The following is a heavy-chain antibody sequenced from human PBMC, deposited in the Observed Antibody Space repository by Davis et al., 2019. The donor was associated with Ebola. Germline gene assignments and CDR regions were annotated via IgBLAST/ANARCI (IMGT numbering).Heavy chain of an antibody. Sequence: ASVKVSCKASGYTFTGYYMHWVRQAPGQGLEWMGWINPNSGGTNYPQKFQGRVTMTRDTSISTAYMELSRLRSDDTAVYYCARYWRDGYYGSGSYYKPGNWFDPWGQGTLVTVSS. CDR2: INPNSGGT. CDR3: ARYWRDGYYGSGSYYKPGNWFDP. D-gene: IGHD3-10*01. J-gene: IGHJ5*02. CDR1: GYTFTGYY. V-gene: IGHV1-2*02.